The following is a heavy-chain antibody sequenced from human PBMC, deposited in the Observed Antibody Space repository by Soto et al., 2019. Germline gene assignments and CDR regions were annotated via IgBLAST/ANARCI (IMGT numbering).Heavy chain of an antibody. CDR2: IYYSGST. J-gene: IGHJ4*02. Sequence: SETPSLTCTVAGGSNSRYYWSWIRQPSGKGLEWIGYIYYSGSTNYNPSLKGRVTISVGTSKDQFSLKLTSVTAADSAVYFCARDWRFDYWGQGTRVTVSS. CDR1: GGSNSRYY. V-gene: IGHV4-59*01. CDR3: ARDWRFDY.